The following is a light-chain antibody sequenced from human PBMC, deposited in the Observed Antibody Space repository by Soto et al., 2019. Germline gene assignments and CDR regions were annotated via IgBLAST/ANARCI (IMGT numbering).Light chain of an antibody. V-gene: IGLV2-14*01. CDR3: SSYTRSSTLV. CDR1: SSDVGGYNY. J-gene: IGLJ3*02. Sequence: QSALTQPASVSGSPGQSITISCTGTSSDVGGYNYVSWYQQHPGKAPKLMIYDVSKRPSGVSNRFSGSKSGNTASLTSSGLQDEDEADYYCSSYTRSSTLVFGGGTKLTVL. CDR2: DVS.